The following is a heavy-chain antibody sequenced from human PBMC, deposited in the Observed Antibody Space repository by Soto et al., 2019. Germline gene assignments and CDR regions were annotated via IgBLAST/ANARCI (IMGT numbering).Heavy chain of an antibody. CDR3: ARVGICTRTRCYGDH. CDR2: VNQDGSET. J-gene: IGHJ4*02. Sequence: EVQVVESGGGLVQPGGSLRLSCVGSGFTFSSSWMSWFRQAPGKGPEWVANVNQDGSETYYVESKKGRFIISRDNAKNSLYLQMNSLRADDSAIYYCARVGICTRTRCYGDHWGQGTLVTVSS. V-gene: IGHV3-7*04. D-gene: IGHD2-2*01. CDR1: GFTFSSSW.